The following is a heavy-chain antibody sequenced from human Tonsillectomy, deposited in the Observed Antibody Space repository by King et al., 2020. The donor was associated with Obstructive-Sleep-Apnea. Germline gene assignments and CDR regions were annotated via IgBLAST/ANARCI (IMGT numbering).Heavy chain of an antibody. CDR3: ATGSGAADVNWFNP. V-gene: IGHV4-34*01. Sequence: VQLQQWGAGLLKPSETLSLICAVYGGSFSDYYWSWIRQPPGKGLEWIGEINHSGSTNYNPSLKSRLSISVDMSKNQFSLKLTSVTAADTAVYYCATGSGAADVNWFNPWGQGALVTVSS. D-gene: IGHD6-13*01. J-gene: IGHJ5*02. CDR2: INHSGST. CDR1: GGSFSDYY.